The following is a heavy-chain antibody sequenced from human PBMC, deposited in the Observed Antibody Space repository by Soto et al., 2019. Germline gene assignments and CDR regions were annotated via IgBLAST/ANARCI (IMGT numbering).Heavy chain of an antibody. CDR1: GFTFSSYA. CDR3: AIYSSGWYPLDY. Sequence: PGGSLRLSCAASGFTFSSYAMSWVRQAPGKGLEWVSAISYFGNKYYADSVKGRFTISRDNSKNTLYLQMNSLRAEDTAVYYCAIYSSGWYPLDYWGQGTLVTVSS. CDR2: ISYFGNK. V-gene: IGHV3-23*01. D-gene: IGHD6-19*01. J-gene: IGHJ4*02.